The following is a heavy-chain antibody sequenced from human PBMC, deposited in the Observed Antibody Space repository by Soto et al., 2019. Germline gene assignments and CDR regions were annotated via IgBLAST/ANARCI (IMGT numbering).Heavy chain of an antibody. J-gene: IGHJ4*02. Sequence: EVQLLESGGGLVQPGGSLRLSCAASGFTFSSYAMSWVRQAPGKGLEWVSAISGSGGSTYFADSVKGRFTISRDNSKNTLYLQRNSVRAEDTAVYYCAKAIVETAMPELDYWGQGTLVTVSS. V-gene: IGHV3-23*01. CDR2: ISGSGGST. CDR1: GFTFSSYA. CDR3: AKAIVETAMPELDY. D-gene: IGHD5-18*01.